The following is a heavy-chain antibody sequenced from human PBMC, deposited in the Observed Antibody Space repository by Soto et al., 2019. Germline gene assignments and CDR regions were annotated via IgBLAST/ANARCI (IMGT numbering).Heavy chain of an antibody. V-gene: IGHV4-39*02. D-gene: IGHD3-10*02. CDR2: IYYNGST. CDR3: VSEGTITLYNWFDP. Sequence: EPLSLTGTLSGGSISSSSYSSGWIRQPPGKGLEWNGSIYYNGSTYYHPSPNSRVTISLDPSQNPFSLKLSSVTAADTAVYYCVSEGTITLYNWFDPWGQGTLVPVSS. CDR1: GGSISSSSYS. J-gene: IGHJ5*02.